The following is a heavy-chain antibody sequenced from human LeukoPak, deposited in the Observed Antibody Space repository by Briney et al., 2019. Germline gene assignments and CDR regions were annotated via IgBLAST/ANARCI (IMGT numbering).Heavy chain of an antibody. CDR3: ASILRSSSGYYFDY. Sequence: GGSLRLSCAASGFTVSTNYMSWVRQAPGEGLEWVSVIYSGDTTFYADSVRGKFTISRDNSKNTLYLQMNSLRAEDTAVYYCASILRSSSGYYFDYWGQGTLVTVSS. V-gene: IGHV3-66*01. D-gene: IGHD3-10*01. J-gene: IGHJ4*02. CDR2: IYSGDTT. CDR1: GFTVSTNY.